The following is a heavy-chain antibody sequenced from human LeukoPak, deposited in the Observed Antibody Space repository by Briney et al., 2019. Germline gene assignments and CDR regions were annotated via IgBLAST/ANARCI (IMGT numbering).Heavy chain of an antibody. CDR2: IYTSGST. Sequence: SETLSLTCTVSGGSISSGSYYWSWIRQPAGKGLEWIGRIYTSGSTNYNPSLKSRVTISVDTSKNQFSLKLSSVTAADTAAYYCARAPWYYGSGVEAWGQGTLVTVSS. D-gene: IGHD3-10*01. CDR1: GGSISSGSYY. J-gene: IGHJ5*02. CDR3: ARAPWYYGSGVEA. V-gene: IGHV4-61*02.